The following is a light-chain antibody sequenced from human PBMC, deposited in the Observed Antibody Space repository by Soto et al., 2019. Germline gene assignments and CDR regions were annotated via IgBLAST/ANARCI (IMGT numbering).Light chain of an antibody. J-gene: IGLJ1*01. CDR2: DVS. V-gene: IGLV2-14*01. Sequence: QSALTQPASVSGSPGQSITISCTGTSSDVGGYNYVSWYQPHPGKAPKLMIYDVSNRPSGVSNRFSGSKSGNTAALTISGLQAEDEADYYCSSYTSSSTRLYVFGTGTKVTVL. CDR1: SSDVGGYNY. CDR3: SSYTSSSTRLYV.